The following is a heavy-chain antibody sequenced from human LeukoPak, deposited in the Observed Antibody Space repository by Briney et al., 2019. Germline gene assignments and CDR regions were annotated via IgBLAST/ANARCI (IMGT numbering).Heavy chain of an antibody. CDR2: VSADGADT. CDR1: AFTFSNFA. D-gene: IGHD1-26*01. Sequence: PGGSLRLSCAASAFTFSNFAMTWVRQAPGKGLEWVSAVSADGADTYYADSVKGRFTISRDNSKNTLYLHMNTLRAEDTAIYYCAKDRTVGASYWYFDLWGRGTLVTVSS. J-gene: IGHJ2*01. V-gene: IGHV3-23*01. CDR3: AKDRTVGASYWYFDL.